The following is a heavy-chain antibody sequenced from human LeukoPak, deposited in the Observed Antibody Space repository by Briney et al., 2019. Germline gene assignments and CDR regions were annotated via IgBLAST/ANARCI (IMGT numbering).Heavy chain of an antibody. CDR2: IFTYNGDT. D-gene: IGHD5-18*01. CDR3: AIVDTAMVGGEFDY. V-gene: IGHV1-18*01. Sequence: GASVKVSCKASGYTFISYGISWVRQAPGQGLEWVGWIFTYNGDTKYEKKFQGRVTMTTDSSTNTVYLELRSLRSDDTAVYYCAIVDTAMVGGEFDYWGQGTLVTVSS. CDR1: GYTFISYG. J-gene: IGHJ4*02.